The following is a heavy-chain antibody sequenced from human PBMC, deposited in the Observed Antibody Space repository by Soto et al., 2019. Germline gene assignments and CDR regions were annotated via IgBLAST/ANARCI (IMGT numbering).Heavy chain of an antibody. V-gene: IGHV4-30-4*01. D-gene: IGHD5-18*01. J-gene: IGHJ4*02. CDR3: ARESRYSYGLFDY. CDR2: IYYSGST. Sequence: SETLSLTCTVSGGSISSGDYYWSWIRQPPGKGLEWIGYIYYSGSTYYNPSLKSRVTISVDTSKNQSSLKLSSVTAADTAVYYCARESRYSYGLFDYWGQGTLVTVSS. CDR1: GGSISSGDYY.